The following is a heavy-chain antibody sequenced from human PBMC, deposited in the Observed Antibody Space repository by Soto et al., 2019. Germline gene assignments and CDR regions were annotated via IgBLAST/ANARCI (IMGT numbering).Heavy chain of an antibody. V-gene: IGHV3-23*01. Sequence: GGSLRLSCAASGFTFSSYAMSWVRQAPGKGLEWVSAISGSGGSTYYADSVKGRFTISRDNSKNTLYLQMNSLRAEDTAVYYCAKDRITIFGVVRAGGMDVWGQGTTVTVSS. CDR2: ISGSGGST. D-gene: IGHD3-3*01. CDR3: AKDRITIFGVVRAGGMDV. CDR1: GFTFSSYA. J-gene: IGHJ6*02.